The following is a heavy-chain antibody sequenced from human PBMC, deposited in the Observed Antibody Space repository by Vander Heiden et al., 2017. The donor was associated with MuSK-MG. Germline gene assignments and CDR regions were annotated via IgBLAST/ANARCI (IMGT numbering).Heavy chain of an antibody. CDR2: IYYSGST. Sequence: QVQLQESGPGLVQPSQTLSLTCTVSGGSISSGGYYWSWHRQHPGKGLEWIGYIYYSGSTYYNPSLKSRVTISVDTSKNQFSLKLSSVTAADTAVYYCAREGGYDSSGYIYFDYWGQGTLVTVSS. CDR3: AREGGYDSSGYIYFDY. J-gene: IGHJ4*02. CDR1: GGSISSGGYY. D-gene: IGHD3-22*01. V-gene: IGHV4-31*03.